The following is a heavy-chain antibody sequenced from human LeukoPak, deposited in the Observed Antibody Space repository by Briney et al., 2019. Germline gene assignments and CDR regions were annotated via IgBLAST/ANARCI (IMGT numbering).Heavy chain of an antibody. Sequence: GRSLRLSCAASGFTFSSYAMHWARQAPGKGLEWVAVISYDGSNKYYADSVKGRFTISRDNSKNTLYLQMNSLRAEDTAVYYCARDGKTYYDFWSGYYSYYYYYMDVWGKGTTVTVSS. CDR1: GFTFSSYA. V-gene: IGHV3-30*04. CDR3: ARDGKTYYDFWSGYYSYYYYYMDV. D-gene: IGHD3-3*01. CDR2: ISYDGSNK. J-gene: IGHJ6*03.